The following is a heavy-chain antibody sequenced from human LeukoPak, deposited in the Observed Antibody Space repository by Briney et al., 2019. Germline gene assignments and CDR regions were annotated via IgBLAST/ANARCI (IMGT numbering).Heavy chain of an antibody. D-gene: IGHD6-13*01. CDR3: AKGGSSWAHY. CDR1: GFTFSSYA. V-gene: IGHV3-30*04. Sequence: GGSLRLSCAASGFTFSSYAMHWVRQAPGKGLEWVALISYDESYKYYADSVKGRFTISRDNSKNTLYLQMNSLRAEDTAVYYCAKGGSSWAHYWGQGTLVTVSS. CDR2: ISYDESYK. J-gene: IGHJ4*02.